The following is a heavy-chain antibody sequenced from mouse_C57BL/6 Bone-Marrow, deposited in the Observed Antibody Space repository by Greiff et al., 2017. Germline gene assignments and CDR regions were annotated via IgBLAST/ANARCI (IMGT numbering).Heavy chain of an antibody. CDR2: IRSKSSNYAT. D-gene: IGHD2-4*01. CDR3: GRDDDYDEGSWFAY. Sequence: EVKLMESGGGLVQPKGSLKLSCAASGFTFNTYAMHWFRQAPGKGLEWVARIRSKSSNYATYYADSVKDRFTISRDDLQSMLYLKMNNLITEDTAMYYCGRDDDYDEGSWFAYWGQGTLVTVSA. CDR1: GFTFNTYA. V-gene: IGHV10-3*01. J-gene: IGHJ3*01.